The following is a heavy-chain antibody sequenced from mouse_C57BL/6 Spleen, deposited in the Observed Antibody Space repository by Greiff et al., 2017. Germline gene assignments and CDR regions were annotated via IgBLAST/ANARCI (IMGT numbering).Heavy chain of an antibody. CDR2: IRNKANGYTT. D-gene: IGHD3-2*02. Sequence: EVNLVESGGGLVQPGGSLSLSCAASGFTFTDYYMSWVRQPPGKALEWLGFIRNKANGYTTEYSASVKGRFTISRDNSQSILYLQMNALRAEDSATYYCARWGRDSSGYFDYWGQGTTLTVSS. V-gene: IGHV7-3*01. CDR1: GFTFTDYY. J-gene: IGHJ2*01. CDR3: ARWGRDSSGYFDY.